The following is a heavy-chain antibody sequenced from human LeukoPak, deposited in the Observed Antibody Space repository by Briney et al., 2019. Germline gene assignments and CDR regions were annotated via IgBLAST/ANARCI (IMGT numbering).Heavy chain of an antibody. D-gene: IGHD4-17*01. CDR2: INPNSGGT. CDR1: GYTFTGYY. CDR3: ARVWHDYGDYSHNWFDP. Sequence: ASVKVSCKASGYTFTGYYMHWVRQAPGQGLEWMGWINPNSGGTNYAQKFQGRVTMTRDTSISTAYMELSRLRSDDTAVYYCARVWHDYGDYSHNWFDPWGQGTLVTVSS. J-gene: IGHJ5*02. V-gene: IGHV1-2*02.